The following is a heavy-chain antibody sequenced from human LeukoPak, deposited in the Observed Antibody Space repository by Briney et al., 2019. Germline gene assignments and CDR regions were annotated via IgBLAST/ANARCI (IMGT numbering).Heavy chain of an antibody. J-gene: IGHJ4*02. CDR2: ITSNSVYI. CDR3: ARRGCSGGSCYSDY. CDR1: EFTFSSYT. V-gene: IGHV3-21*01. D-gene: IGHD2-15*01. Sequence: GGSLRLSCAASEFTFSSYTMNWVRQAPGRGLEWVSSITSNSVYIYYADSVRGRFTISRDNAKNSLYLQMNSLRAEDTAVYYCARRGCSGGSCYSDYWGQGTLVTVSS.